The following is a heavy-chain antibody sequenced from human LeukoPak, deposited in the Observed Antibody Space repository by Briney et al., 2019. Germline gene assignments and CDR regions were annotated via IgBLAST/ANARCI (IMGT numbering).Heavy chain of an antibody. J-gene: IGHJ4*02. CDR1: GFTFSSYA. Sequence: GGSLRLSCAASGFTFSSYAMSWVRQAPGKGLEWVSGISGSGANTYYADSVRGRFTISRDNSKNTLYLQMNSLRAEDTAVYYCAKGSRIMIFGVAYFDYWGQGTLVTVSS. CDR3: AKGSRIMIFGVAYFDY. V-gene: IGHV3-23*01. CDR2: ISGSGANT. D-gene: IGHD3-3*01.